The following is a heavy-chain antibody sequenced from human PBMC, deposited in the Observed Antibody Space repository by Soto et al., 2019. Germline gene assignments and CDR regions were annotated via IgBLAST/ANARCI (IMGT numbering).Heavy chain of an antibody. V-gene: IGHV4-34*01. D-gene: IGHD5-18*01. Sequence: PSETLSLTCAVYGGSFSGYYWSWIRQPPGKGLEWIGEINHSGSTNYNPSLKSRVTISVDTSKNQFSLKLSSVTAADTAVYYCARGRRIQLWLLVAIQDYYGMDVWGQGTRVTVSS. J-gene: IGHJ6*02. CDR3: ARGRRIQLWLLVAIQDYYGMDV. CDR1: GGSFSGYY. CDR2: INHSGST.